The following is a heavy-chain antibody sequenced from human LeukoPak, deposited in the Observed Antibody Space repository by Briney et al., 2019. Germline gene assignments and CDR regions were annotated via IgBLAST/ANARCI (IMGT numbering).Heavy chain of an antibody. D-gene: IGHD3-22*01. CDR2: INPNSGGT. CDR1: GYTFTGYY. J-gene: IGHJ4*02. Sequence: ASVKVSCKASGYTFTGYYMHWVRQAPGQGLEWMGWINPNSGGTNYAQKFQGRVTMTRDTSISTAYMELSRLRSDDTAVYYCARYYYGSSGYFIDYWGQGTLVTVSS. CDR3: ARYYYGSSGYFIDY. V-gene: IGHV1-2*02.